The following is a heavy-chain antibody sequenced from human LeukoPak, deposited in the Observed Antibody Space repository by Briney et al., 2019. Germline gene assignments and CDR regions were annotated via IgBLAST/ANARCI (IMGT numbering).Heavy chain of an antibody. CDR1: GYTFTGYY. CDR2: INPNSGGT. CDR3: ARTYYYDSSGYYFV. V-gene: IGHV1-2*02. J-gene: IGHJ4*02. Sequence: ASVKVSCKASGYTFTGYYMHWVRQAPGQGLEWMGWINPNSGGTNYARKFQGRVTMTRDTSISTAYMELSRLRSDDTAVYYCARTYYYDSSGYYFVWGQGTLVTVSS. D-gene: IGHD3-22*01.